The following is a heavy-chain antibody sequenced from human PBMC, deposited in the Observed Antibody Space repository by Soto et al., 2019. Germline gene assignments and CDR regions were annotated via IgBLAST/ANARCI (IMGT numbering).Heavy chain of an antibody. CDR1: GGTFSSYA. CDR3: ARPEYISSWRMAFDY. D-gene: IGHD6-13*01. V-gene: IGHV1-69*01. CDR2: IIPIFGTA. Sequence: QVQLVQSGAEVKKPGSSVKVSCKASGGTFSSYAISWVRQAPGQGLEWMGGIIPIFGTANYAKKFQGRVTITADESTSTAYMELSSRRSEETDEYYCARPEYISSWRMAFDYWGQGTLVTVSS. J-gene: IGHJ4*02.